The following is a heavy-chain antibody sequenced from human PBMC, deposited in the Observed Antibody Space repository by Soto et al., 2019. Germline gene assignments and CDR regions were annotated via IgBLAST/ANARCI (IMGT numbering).Heavy chain of an antibody. CDR1: GFSLANFP. Sequence: GGSLRLSCVGSGFSLANFPMNWVRQTPGKGLEWISYISPRGDNIYYTDAVKGRFTISRDNGDNTLSLQMDNLRTEDTATYFCAKGRGEMNWANYYGLDVWGQGTTVTVSS. J-gene: IGHJ6*02. D-gene: IGHD7-27*01. V-gene: IGHV3-48*01. CDR3: AKGRGEMNWANYYGLDV. CDR2: ISPRGDNI.